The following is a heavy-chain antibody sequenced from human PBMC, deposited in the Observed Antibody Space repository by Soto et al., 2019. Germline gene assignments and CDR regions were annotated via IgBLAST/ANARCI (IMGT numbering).Heavy chain of an antibody. CDR3: AHRSSSSSHDY. J-gene: IGHJ4*02. V-gene: IGHV1-3*01. CDR1: GYTFTSYA. CDR2: INAGNGNT. Sequence: ASVKVSCKACGYTFTSYAMHWVRQAPGQRLEWMGWINAGNGNTKYSQKFQGRLTITKDTSKNQVVLTMTNMDPVDTATYYCAHRSSSSSHDYWGQGTLVTVSS. D-gene: IGHD6-6*01.